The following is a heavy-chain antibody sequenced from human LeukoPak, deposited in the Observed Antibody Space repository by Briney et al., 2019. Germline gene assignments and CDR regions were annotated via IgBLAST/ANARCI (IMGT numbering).Heavy chain of an antibody. D-gene: IGHD6-13*01. CDR3: ARRVIVAAAGTHGYNFDY. CDR2: ISYTVST. V-gene: IGHV4-59*08. CDR1: RESISNYS. J-gene: IGHJ4*02. Sequence: SQRPSLTSALSRESISNYSCSWVWQTPGKGLEWIGYISYTVSTSYNPSLKSRVTISVDTSKNQFYLKLSSVTAADTAVYYCARRVIVAAAGTHGYNFDYWGQGTLVTVSS.